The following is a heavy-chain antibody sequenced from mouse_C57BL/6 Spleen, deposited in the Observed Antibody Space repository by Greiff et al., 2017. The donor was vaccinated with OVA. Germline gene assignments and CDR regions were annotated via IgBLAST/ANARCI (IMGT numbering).Heavy chain of an antibody. J-gene: IGHJ4*01. D-gene: IGHD4-1*01. CDR3: ARKLGGGDY. CDR1: GYSITSGYY. V-gene: IGHV3-6*01. CDR2: ISYDGSN. Sequence: ESGPGLVKPSQSLSLTCSVTGYSITSGYYWNWIRQFPGNKLEWMGYISYDGSNNYNPSLKNRNTITRDTSKNQFFLKLNALTSEDTATYYCARKLGGGDYWGQGTSVTVSS.